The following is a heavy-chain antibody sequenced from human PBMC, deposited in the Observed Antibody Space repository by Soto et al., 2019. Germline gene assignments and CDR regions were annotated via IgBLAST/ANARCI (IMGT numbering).Heavy chain of an antibody. V-gene: IGHV3-23*01. D-gene: IGHD6-19*01. J-gene: IGHJ4*02. CDR1: GFNFKKFA. CDR3: AKAAGEQWLVPHLDN. Sequence: GGSLRLSCVASGFNFKKFAMAWVRQAPGEGLEWVSGISCCGGSTSYADSVKGRFSIARDDSKNTLSLQMNSLRVEDTAQYYCAKAAGEQWLVPHLDNWGQGTLVTVSS. CDR2: ISCCGGST.